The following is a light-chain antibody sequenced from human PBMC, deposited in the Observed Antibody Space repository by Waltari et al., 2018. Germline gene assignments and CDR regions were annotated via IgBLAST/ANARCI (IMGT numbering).Light chain of an antibody. Sequence: QSVLTQPPSVSGAPGQRVTISCTGSSSNIGAGYDVHWYQQLPGTAPKLLIYGNNNRPSGVPDRFSGSQSGTSASLAITGLQAEDEGDYYCQSYDSRLSGSRVFGGGTKLTVL. J-gene: IGLJ2*01. CDR3: QSYDSRLSGSRV. V-gene: IGLV1-40*01. CDR2: GNN. CDR1: SSNIGAGYD.